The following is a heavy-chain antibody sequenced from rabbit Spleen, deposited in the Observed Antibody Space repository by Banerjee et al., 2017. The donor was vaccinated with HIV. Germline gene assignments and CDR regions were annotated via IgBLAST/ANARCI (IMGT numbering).Heavy chain of an antibody. V-gene: IGHV1S40*01. D-gene: IGHD6-1*01. CDR1: GFSFSSNDY. J-gene: IGHJ2*01. CDR3: ARAGYGNDGVVDTFGS. Sequence: QSLEESGGGLVQPEGSLTLTCTTSGFSFSSNDYICWVRQAPGKGLEWIACTAAGRSAFTYYASWAKGRFTCSKASSTTVTLQMTSLTAADTATYFCARAGYGNDGVVDTFGSWGQGTLVTVS. CDR2: TAAGRSAFT.